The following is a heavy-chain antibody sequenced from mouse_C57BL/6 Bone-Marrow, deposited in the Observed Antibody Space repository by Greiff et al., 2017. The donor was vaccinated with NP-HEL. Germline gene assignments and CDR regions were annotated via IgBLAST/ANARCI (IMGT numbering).Heavy chain of an antibody. V-gene: IGHV1-55*01. D-gene: IGHD2-14*01. CDR2: IYPGSGST. Sequence: VQLQQPGAELVKPGASVKMSCKASGYTFTSYWITWVKQRPGQGLAWIGDIYPGSGSTNYNEKFKSKATLTVDTSSSTAYMQLSSLTSEDSAVYYCARGDYYRGPFDYWGQGTTLTVSS. CDR3: ARGDYYRGPFDY. J-gene: IGHJ2*01. CDR1: GYTFTSYW.